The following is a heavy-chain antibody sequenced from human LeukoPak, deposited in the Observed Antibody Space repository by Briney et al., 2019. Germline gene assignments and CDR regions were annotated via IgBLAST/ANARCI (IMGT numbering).Heavy chain of an antibody. CDR3: AREAPSGSFADY. D-gene: IGHD1-26*01. J-gene: IGHJ4*02. CDR2: IRYDGSNK. V-gene: IGHV3-30*02. CDR1: GFTFSTYG. Sequence: GGSLRLSCAASGFTFSTYGMHWVRQAPGKGLEGVAFIRYDGSNKYYADSVKGRFTISRDNSKNTLFLQMNSLTEEDTAVYFCAREAPSGSFADYWGQGTLVTVSS.